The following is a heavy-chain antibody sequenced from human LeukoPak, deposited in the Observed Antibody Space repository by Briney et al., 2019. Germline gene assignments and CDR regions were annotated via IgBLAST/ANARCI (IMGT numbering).Heavy chain of an antibody. CDR1: GYTFTSYY. V-gene: IGHV1-2*02. Sequence: GASVKVSCKASGYTFTSYYMHWVRQAPGQGLEWMGWINPNSGGTNYAQKFQGRVTMTRDTSISTAYMELSRLRSDDTAVYYCARSSQTVAGYYFDYWGQGTLVTVSS. CDR3: ARSSQTVAGYYFDY. J-gene: IGHJ4*02. CDR2: INPNSGGT. D-gene: IGHD6-19*01.